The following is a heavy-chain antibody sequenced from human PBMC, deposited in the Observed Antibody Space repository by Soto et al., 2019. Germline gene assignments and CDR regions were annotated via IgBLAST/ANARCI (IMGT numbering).Heavy chain of an antibody. CDR3: ARSESKLEPYDY. V-gene: IGHV4-30-4*01. Sequence: TSETLSLTCTVSGGSISSGDYYWSWIRQPPGKGLEWIGYIYYSGSTYYNPSLKSRVTISVDTSKNQFSLKLSSVTAADTAVYYCARSESKLEPYDYWGQGTLVTVSS. CDR2: IYYSGST. D-gene: IGHD1-1*01. J-gene: IGHJ4*02. CDR1: GGSISSGDYY.